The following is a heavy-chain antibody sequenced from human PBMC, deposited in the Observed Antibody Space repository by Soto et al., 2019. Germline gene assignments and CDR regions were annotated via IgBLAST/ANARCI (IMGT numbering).Heavy chain of an antibody. CDR1: GFTFSSYW. D-gene: IGHD3-10*01. J-gene: IGHJ6*02. CDR3: ARDRRNYYGSGSYYYYYGMDV. V-gene: IGHV3-7*01. CDR2: IKQDGSEK. Sequence: GGSLRLSCAASGFTFSSYWMSWVRQAPGKGLEWVANIKQDGSEKYYVDSVKGRFTIDRDNAKNSLYLQMNSLRAEDTAVYYCARDRRNYYGSGSYYYYYGMDVWGQGTTVTVSS.